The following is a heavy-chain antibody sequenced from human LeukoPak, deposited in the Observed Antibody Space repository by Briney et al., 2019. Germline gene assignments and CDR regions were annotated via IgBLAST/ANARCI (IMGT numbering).Heavy chain of an antibody. J-gene: IGHJ4*02. CDR2: ISSSSSYI. V-gene: IGHV3-21*01. CDR1: GFTFSSYA. CDR3: ARVGATVLFGVQY. Sequence: GRSLRLSCAASGFTFSSYAMHWVRQAPGKGLEWVSSISSSSSYIYYADSVKGRFTISRDNAKNSLYLQMNSLRAEDTAVYYCARVGATVLFGVQYWGQGTLVTVSS. D-gene: IGHD1-26*01.